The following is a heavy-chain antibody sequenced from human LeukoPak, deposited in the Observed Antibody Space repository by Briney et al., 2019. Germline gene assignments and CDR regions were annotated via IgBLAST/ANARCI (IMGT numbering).Heavy chain of an antibody. D-gene: IGHD2-2*01. CDR1: GGSFSGYY. J-gene: IGHJ6*02. V-gene: IGHV4-34*01. CDR3: AREWVYCSSTSCYAGRYYYGMDV. Sequence: PSETLSLTCAVYGGSFSGYYWSWIRQPPGKGLEWIGEINHSGSTNYNPSLKSRVTISVDTSKNQFSLKLSSVTAADTAVYYCAREWVYCSSTSCYAGRYYYGMDVWGQGTTVTVSS. CDR2: INHSGST.